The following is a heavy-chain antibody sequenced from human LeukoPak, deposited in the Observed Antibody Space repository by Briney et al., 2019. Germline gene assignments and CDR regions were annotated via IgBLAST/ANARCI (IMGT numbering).Heavy chain of an antibody. CDR3: ARDLGGSSWYFWFDP. CDR2: INPNSGDT. D-gene: IGHD6-13*01. CDR1: GYTFTSYD. Sequence: ASVKVSCKASGYTFTSYDINWVRQATGQGLEWMGWINPNSGDTNYAQKFQGRVTMTTDTSTSTAYMELRSLRSDDTAVYYCARDLGGSSWYFWFDPWGQGTLVTVSS. J-gene: IGHJ5*02. V-gene: IGHV1-18*01.